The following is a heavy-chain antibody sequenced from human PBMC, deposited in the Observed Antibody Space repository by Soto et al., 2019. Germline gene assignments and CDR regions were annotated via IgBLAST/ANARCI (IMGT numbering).Heavy chain of an antibody. CDR1: GFSLSNSGMG. D-gene: IGHD3-10*01. CDR3: AHRQRDSGPHGDY. Sequence: QITLKESGPTLLKPTETLTLTCTFSGFSLSNSGMGVGWIRQPPGKALEWLALIYWHVDKRYSPSLKNRLSVTQDGSKHQVVLSMTDINPADTATYYSAHRQRDSGPHGDYWRQGILVTVSS. J-gene: IGHJ4*02. CDR2: IYWHVDK. V-gene: IGHV2-5*01.